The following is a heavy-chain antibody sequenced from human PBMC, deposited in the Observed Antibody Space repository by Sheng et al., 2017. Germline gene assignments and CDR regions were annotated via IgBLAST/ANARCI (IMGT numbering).Heavy chain of an antibody. J-gene: IGHJ4*02. CDR3: ARASGWQHLIQVLFDY. V-gene: IGHV3-7*01. CDR1: GFTFSNYW. CDR2: IKEDGSEK. D-gene: IGHD5-18*01. Sequence: ESGGGLVQPGGSLRLSCAASGFTFSNYWMSWVRQAPGKGLEWVANIKEDGSEKHYVDSVKGRFTISRDNAKNSLYVQMNSLRDEDTAVYYCARASGWQHLIQVLFDYWGQGMLVTVSS.